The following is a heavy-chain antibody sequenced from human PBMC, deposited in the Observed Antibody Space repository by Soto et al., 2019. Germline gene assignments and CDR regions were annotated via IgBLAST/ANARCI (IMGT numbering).Heavy chain of an antibody. Sequence: SETLALTCAVPGGCFSGYYWSWIRQPPGKGLEWIGEINHSGSTNYNPSLKSRVTISVDTSKNQFSLKLSSVTTADTAVYYCARRGSTVTTGYYYYMDVWGKGTTVTAP. CDR3: ARRGSTVTTGYYYYMDV. V-gene: IGHV4-34*01. J-gene: IGHJ6*03. CDR1: GGCFSGYY. CDR2: INHSGST. D-gene: IGHD4-17*01.